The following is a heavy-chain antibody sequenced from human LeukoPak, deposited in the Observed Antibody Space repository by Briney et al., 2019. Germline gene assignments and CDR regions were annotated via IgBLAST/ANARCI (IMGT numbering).Heavy chain of an antibody. CDR1: GFPFSNYA. V-gene: IGHV3-23*01. D-gene: IGHD3-3*01. Sequence: PGGSLRLSCVASGFPFSNYAMSWVRQAPGKGLECVSGFGHNGDITYSDSVKGRFTISRDNSKNTLFLQMNSLRADDTAVYFCAKQAGWGAYFSFLPFDFWGRGTLVTVSS. CDR3: AKQAGWGAYFSFLPFDF. CDR2: FGHNGDIT. J-gene: IGHJ4*02.